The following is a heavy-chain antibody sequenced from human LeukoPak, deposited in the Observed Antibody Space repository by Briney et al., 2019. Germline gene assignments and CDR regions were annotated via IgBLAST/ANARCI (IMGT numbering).Heavy chain of an antibody. J-gene: IGHJ5*02. D-gene: IGHD6-6*01. CDR1: GFTVTSNY. CDR2: ISSGGST. V-gene: IGHV3-66*02. CDR3: ARMSIATRPGWFDP. Sequence: PGGSLRLSCAASGFTVTSNYMTWVRQAPGKGLEWVSVISSGGSTYYADSVKGRFTISRDNSKNTLYLQMNSLKTEDTAVYYCARMSIATRPGWFDPWGQGTLVTVSS.